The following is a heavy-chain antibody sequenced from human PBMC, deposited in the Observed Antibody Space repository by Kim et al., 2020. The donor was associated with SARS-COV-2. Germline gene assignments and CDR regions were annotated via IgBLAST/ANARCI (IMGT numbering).Heavy chain of an antibody. CDR3: ARGPPSNNWARPFFDY. CDR2: IWYDGSNK. V-gene: IGHV3-33*01. Sequence: GGSLRLSCAASGFTFSNYGMHWVRQAPGKGLEWVAVIWYDGSNKYYVDSVKGRFTISRDNSKDTLYLQMNSLSAEDTAVYYCARGPPSNNWARPFFDYWGQGTLVTVSS. D-gene: IGHD1-1*01. J-gene: IGHJ4*02. CDR1: GFTFSNYG.